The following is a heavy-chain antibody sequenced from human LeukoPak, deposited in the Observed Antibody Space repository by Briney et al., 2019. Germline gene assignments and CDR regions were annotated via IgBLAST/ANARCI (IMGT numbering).Heavy chain of an antibody. V-gene: IGHV3-23*01. CDR2: ISGSGGST. Sequence: GGSLRLSCAASGFIFISYAMSWVRQAPGKGLEWVSAISGSGGSTYYADSVKGRHTISRDNSKNTLYLQMNSLRVEDTAVYYCASFPRADLDFIIIDYWGQGTLVTVSS. J-gene: IGHJ4*02. CDR1: GFIFISYA. CDR3: ASFPRADLDFIIIDY. D-gene: IGHD3-16*02.